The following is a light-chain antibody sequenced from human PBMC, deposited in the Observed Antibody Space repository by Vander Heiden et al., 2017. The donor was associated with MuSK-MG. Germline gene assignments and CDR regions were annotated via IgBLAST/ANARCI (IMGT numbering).Light chain of an antibody. J-gene: IGKJ4*01. CDR1: QDISKY. CDR3: QNDNSAPLT. CDR2: AAS. V-gene: IGKV1-27*01. Sequence: DIQLTPSPSSLSASVGDRVTISCRASQDISKYLAWYQQKPGKAPKLLIYAASTLQSGVPSRFSGGGSGTDFTLTISSLQPEDVAAYYCQNDNSAPLTFGGGTKVXIK.